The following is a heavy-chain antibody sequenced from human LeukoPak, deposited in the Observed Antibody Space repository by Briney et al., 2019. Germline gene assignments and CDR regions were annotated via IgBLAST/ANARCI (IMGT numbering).Heavy chain of an antibody. CDR1: GFTFSNFG. Sequence: PGGSLRLSCAASGFTFSNFGMHWVRQAPGKGLEWVAFIRYDGSNKYYADSVKGRFTISRDNSKNTLYLQMNSLRAEDTAVYYCARYVKQWLADYYYYMDVWGKGTTVTVSS. D-gene: IGHD6-19*01. CDR2: IRYDGSNK. V-gene: IGHV3-30*02. J-gene: IGHJ6*03. CDR3: ARYVKQWLADYYYYMDV.